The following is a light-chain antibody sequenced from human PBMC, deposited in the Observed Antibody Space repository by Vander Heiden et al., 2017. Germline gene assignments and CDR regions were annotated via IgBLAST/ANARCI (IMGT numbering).Light chain of an antibody. V-gene: IGKV1-39*01. J-gene: IGKJ3*01. CDR1: QSISSY. CDR2: AAS. CDR3: QQNDSNLPFT. Sequence: DIQMTQSPSSLSASVGDRVTITCRASQSISSYLNWYQQKPGKAPKLLIYAASSLQSGVPSRFSGSGYGTDFTLTISSRQPEDFATYYCQQNDSNLPFTFGHGTKVDIK.